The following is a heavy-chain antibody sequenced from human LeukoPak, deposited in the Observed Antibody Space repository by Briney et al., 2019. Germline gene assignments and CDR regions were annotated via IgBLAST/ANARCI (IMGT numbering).Heavy chain of an antibody. D-gene: IGHD3-22*01. Sequence: PSETLSLTCTVSGGSISSSSYYWGWIRQPPGKGLEWIGSIYYSGSTYYNPSLKSRVTISVDTSKNQFSLKLSSVAAADTAVYYCARERGEYYYDSSGYYYGYWGQGTLVTVSS. CDR1: GGSISSSSYY. J-gene: IGHJ4*02. V-gene: IGHV4-39*07. CDR3: ARERGEYYYDSSGYYYGY. CDR2: IYYSGST.